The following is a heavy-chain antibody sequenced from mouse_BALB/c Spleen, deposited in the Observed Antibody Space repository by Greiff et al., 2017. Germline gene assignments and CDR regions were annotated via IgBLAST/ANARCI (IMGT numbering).Heavy chain of an antibody. CDR3: ARSDYYGSSFAY. CDR2: IDPENGNT. V-gene: IGHV14-1*02. J-gene: IGHJ3*01. Sequence: EVMLVESGAELVRPGALVKLSCKASGFNIKDYYMHWVKQRPEQGLEWIGWIDPENGNTIYDPKFQGKASITADTSSNTAYLQLSSLTSEDTAVYYCARSDYYGSSFAYWGQGTLVTVSA. CDR1: GFNIKDYY. D-gene: IGHD1-1*01.